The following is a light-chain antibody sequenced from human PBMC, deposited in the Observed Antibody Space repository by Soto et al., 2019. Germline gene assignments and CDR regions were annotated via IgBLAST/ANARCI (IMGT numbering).Light chain of an antibody. J-gene: IGKJ1*01. CDR3: QQYNSYSRT. CDR1: QSISSW. Sequence: DIQMTQSPSTLSASVGDRVTITCRASQSISSWLAWYQQKPGKAPKLLIYKASSLESGVPSRFSGSGSGTEFTLTISSPQPDDFATYYCQQYNSYSRTFAQGTKVDIK. CDR2: KAS. V-gene: IGKV1-5*03.